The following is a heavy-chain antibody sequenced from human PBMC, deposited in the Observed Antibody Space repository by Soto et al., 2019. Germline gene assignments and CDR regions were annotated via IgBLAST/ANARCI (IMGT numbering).Heavy chain of an antibody. Sequence: QVQLVESGGGLVKPGGSLRLSCEGSGFTFSDYYMSWFRQAPGKGLEWISYSSNSGTFTKYADSVKGRFSISRDNTKNLLFLQMNSLRAEDTALYYCARSGDNYNLLDYWGKGTPVTVSS. D-gene: IGHD1-1*01. CDR1: GFTFSDYY. CDR3: ARSGDNYNLLDY. CDR2: SSNSGTFT. V-gene: IGHV3-11*06. J-gene: IGHJ4*02.